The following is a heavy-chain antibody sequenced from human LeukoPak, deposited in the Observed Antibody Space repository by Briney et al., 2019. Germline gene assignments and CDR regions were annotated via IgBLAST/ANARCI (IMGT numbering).Heavy chain of an antibody. CDR1: GGSISSYY. CDR3: ARLSSGLLWFGELS. Sequence: SETLSLTCTVSGGSISSYYWGWIRQPPGKGLEWIGYIYYSGSTNYNPSLKSRVTISVDTSKNQFSLKLSSVTAADTAVYYCARLSSGLLWFGELSWGQGTMVTVSS. V-gene: IGHV4-59*08. CDR2: IYYSGST. D-gene: IGHD3-10*01. J-gene: IGHJ3*01.